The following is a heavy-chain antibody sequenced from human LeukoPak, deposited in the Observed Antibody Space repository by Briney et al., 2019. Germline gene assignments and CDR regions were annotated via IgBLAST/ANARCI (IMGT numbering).Heavy chain of an antibody. CDR2: ISGSGGST. Sequence: GGSLRLSCAASGFTFSSYWMSWVRQAPGKGLEWVSAISGSGGSTYYADSVKGRFTISRDNSKNTLYLQMNSLRAEDTAVYYCAKVEMATISGGLDYWGQGTLVTVSS. CDR3: AKVEMATISGGLDY. CDR1: GFTFSSYW. V-gene: IGHV3-23*01. D-gene: IGHD5-24*01. J-gene: IGHJ4*02.